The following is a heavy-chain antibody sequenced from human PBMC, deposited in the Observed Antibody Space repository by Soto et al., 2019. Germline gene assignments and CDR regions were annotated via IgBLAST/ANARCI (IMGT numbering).Heavy chain of an antibody. D-gene: IGHD2-2*01. CDR3: ATGGRTLDAFDS. V-gene: IGHV1-24*01. CDR2: FDLEDGET. Sequence: QVQLVQSGAEVKKPGASVKVSCKVSGYTLTELSMHWVRLAPGKGLEWMGGFDLEDGETIYAQKSQRRVTMAEDTSISTAYMELSSLRSEDTAVYFCATGGRTLDAFDSWGQGTMVTVSS. J-gene: IGHJ3*02. CDR1: GYTLTELS.